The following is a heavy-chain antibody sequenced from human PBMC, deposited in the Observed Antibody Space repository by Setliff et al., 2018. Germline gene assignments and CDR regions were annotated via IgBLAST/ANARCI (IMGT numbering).Heavy chain of an antibody. D-gene: IGHD3-10*01. J-gene: IGHJ4*02. CDR2: ISGSGDST. CDR1: GFTFSNYA. V-gene: IGHV3-23*01. Sequence: GSLRLSCAASGFTFSNYAMAWVRQAPGQGLEWVSAISGSGDSTYYADSVKGRFTISRDNAKNSLYLQMNSLRAEDTALYYCAKDTHYGSGSYGGFDYWGQGTLVTVSS. CDR3: AKDTHYGSGSYGGFDY.